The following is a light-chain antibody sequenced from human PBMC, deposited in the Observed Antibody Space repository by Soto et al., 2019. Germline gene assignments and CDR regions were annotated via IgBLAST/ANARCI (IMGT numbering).Light chain of an antibody. J-gene: IGKJ2*01. CDR2: GAS. V-gene: IGKV3-20*01. CDR3: QHRDT. CDR1: QSVSSSY. Sequence: EIVLTQSPGTLSLSPGERATLSCRATQSVSSSYLAWYQQKPGKAPRLLIYGASSRATGIPDRFSGSGSGTDFTLTISRLEPEDFAVYYCQHRDTFGQGTKLEIK.